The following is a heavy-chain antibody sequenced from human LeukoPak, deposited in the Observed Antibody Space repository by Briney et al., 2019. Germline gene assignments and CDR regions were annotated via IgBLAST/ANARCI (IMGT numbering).Heavy chain of an antibody. CDR1: GGSISSSRYY. Sequence: SETLSLTCTVSGGSISSSRYYWGWIRQPPGKGLEWIGSIYYIGFTNYNPSLKSRVTISVDTSKNQFSLKLSSVSAADTAVYYCARGGYVEVRGVIIHLYYYGMDVWGQGTTVTVSS. CDR3: ARGGYVEVRGVIIHLYYYGMDV. V-gene: IGHV4-39*07. CDR2: IYYIGFT. J-gene: IGHJ6*02. D-gene: IGHD3-10*01.